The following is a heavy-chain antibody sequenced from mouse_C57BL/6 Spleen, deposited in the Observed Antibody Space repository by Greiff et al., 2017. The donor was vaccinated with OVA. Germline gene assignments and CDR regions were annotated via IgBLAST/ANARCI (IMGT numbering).Heavy chain of an antibody. V-gene: IGHV3-6*01. CDR1: GYSITSGYY. D-gene: IGHD4-1*01. CDR3: ARGGWDQYYFDY. Sequence: VQLQQSGPGLVKPSQSLSLTCSVTGYSITSGYYWNWIRQFPGNKLEWMGYISYDGSNNYNPSLKNRISITRDTSKNQFFLKLNSVTTEDTATYYCARGGWDQYYFDYWGQGTTLTVSS. CDR2: ISYDGSN. J-gene: IGHJ2*01.